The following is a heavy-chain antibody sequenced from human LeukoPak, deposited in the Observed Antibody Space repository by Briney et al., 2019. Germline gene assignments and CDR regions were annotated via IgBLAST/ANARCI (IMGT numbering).Heavy chain of an antibody. J-gene: IGHJ4*02. CDR3: ARSYDTNFDY. D-gene: IGHD3-3*01. Sequence: SETLSLTCTVSGGSIRSYYWSWIRQPPGKGLEWIGYIYFSGSTSYNPSLKSRVTISVDRSKSQFSLKLSSVAAADTAVYYCARSYDTNFDYWGQGTLVTVSS. V-gene: IGHV4-59*01. CDR2: IYFSGST. CDR1: GGSIRSYY.